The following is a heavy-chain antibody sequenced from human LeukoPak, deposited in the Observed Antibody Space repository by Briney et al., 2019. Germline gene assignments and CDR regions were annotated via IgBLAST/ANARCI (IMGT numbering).Heavy chain of an antibody. V-gene: IGHV3-23*01. CDR3: ASYSSSRSVGSLDY. J-gene: IGHJ4*02. Sequence: GGSLRLSCAASGFTFSSYAMSWVRQAPGKGLEGVSAISGSGGSTYYADSVKGRFTISRDNSKNTLYLQMNSLRAEDTAVYYCASYSSSRSVGSLDYWGQGTLVTVSS. D-gene: IGHD6-13*01. CDR2: ISGSGGST. CDR1: GFTFSSYA.